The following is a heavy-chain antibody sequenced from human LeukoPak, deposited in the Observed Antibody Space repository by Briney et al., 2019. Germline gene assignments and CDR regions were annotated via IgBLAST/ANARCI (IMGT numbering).Heavy chain of an antibody. Sequence: SETLSLTCTVSGGSISSYYWSWIRQSPVKGLEWIGYIFPSGSAYYNPSLEGRVTIPLDTSENQFSMRLSSVTAADTAVYYCARRNHYFYYMDVWGKGTTVTVSS. CDR2: IFPSGSA. V-gene: IGHV4-4*09. CDR3: ARRNHYFYYMDV. CDR1: GGSISSYY. J-gene: IGHJ6*03.